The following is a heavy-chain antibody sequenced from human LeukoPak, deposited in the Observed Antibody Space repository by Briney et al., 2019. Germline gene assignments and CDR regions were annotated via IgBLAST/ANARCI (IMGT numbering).Heavy chain of an antibody. CDR2: IQSDGSRK. CDR1: GFTFSSYG. V-gene: IGHV3-30*02. J-gene: IGHJ5*02. D-gene: IGHD2-15*01. CDR3: AKEISRVTIGGGIWFDP. Sequence: GGSLRLSCAASGFTFSSYGMHWVRQAPGKGLEWVAFIQSDGSRKDYADSVKGRFAISRDNSKNTVYLQVNSLRADDTAVYYCAKEISRVTIGGGIWFDPWGQGTLVTVSS.